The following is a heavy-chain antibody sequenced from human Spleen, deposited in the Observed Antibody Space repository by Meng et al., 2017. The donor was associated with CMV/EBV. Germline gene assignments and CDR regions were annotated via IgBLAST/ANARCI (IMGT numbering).Heavy chain of an antibody. CDR3: AKDRNIPSKGWGYSSSWYYFDY. CDR2: ISGSGGST. J-gene: IGHJ4*02. CDR1: GFTFSSYA. V-gene: IGHV3-23*01. D-gene: IGHD6-13*01. Sequence: GESLKISCAASGFTFSSYAMSWVRQAPGKVLEWVSAISGSGGSTYYADSVKGRFTISRDNSKNTRYPQMNSLRAEDTAVYYFAKDRNIPSKGWGYSSSWYYFDYWGQGTLVTVSS.